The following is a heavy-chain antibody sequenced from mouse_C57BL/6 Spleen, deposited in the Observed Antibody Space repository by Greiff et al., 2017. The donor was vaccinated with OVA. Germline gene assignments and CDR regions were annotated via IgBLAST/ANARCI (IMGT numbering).Heavy chain of an antibody. Sequence: EVKLVESGAELVRPGSSVKMSCKTSGYTFPSYGITWLKQRPGQGLEWIGYIYIGNGYTEYNEKFKGKATLTSDTSSSTAYMQLSSLTSEDSAIYFCARPLYDGYYLFAYWGQGTLVTVSA. CDR1: GYTFPSYG. V-gene: IGHV1-58*01. CDR3: ARPLYDGYYLFAY. D-gene: IGHD2-3*01. CDR2: IYIGNGYT. J-gene: IGHJ3*01.